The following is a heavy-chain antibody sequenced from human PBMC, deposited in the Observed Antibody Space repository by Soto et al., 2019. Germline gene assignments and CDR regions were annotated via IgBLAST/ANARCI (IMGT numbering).Heavy chain of an antibody. J-gene: IGHJ3*02. CDR1: GDSVSSNSAA. Sequence: QTLSLACAISGDSVSSNSAAWNWIRQSPSRGLEWLGRTYYRSKWYNDYAVSVKSRITINPDTSKNQFSLQLNSVTPEDTAVYYCASAALLSPFIQLCSGASDAFDIWGKRTMVTVSS. D-gene: IGHD5-18*01. V-gene: IGHV6-1*01. CDR3: ASAALLSPFIQLCSGASDAFDI. CDR2: TYYRSKWYN.